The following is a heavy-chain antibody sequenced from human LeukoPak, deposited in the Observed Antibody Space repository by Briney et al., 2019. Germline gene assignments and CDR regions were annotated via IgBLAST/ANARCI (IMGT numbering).Heavy chain of an antibody. CDR1: GYTFTSYD. D-gene: IGHD2-15*01. CDR3: ARVPLGSNHLDY. J-gene: IGHJ4*02. V-gene: IGHV1-8*03. CDR2: MNPNSGNT. Sequence: GASVKVSCKASGYTFTSYDINWVRQATGQGLEWMGWMNPNSGNTGYAQKFQGRVTITRNTSISTAYMELSSLRSEDTAVYYCARVPLGSNHLDYWGQGTLVTVS.